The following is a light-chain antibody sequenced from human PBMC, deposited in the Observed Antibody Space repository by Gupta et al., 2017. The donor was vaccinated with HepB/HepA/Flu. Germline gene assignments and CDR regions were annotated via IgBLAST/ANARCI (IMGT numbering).Light chain of an antibody. J-gene: IGLJ2*01. Sequence: QSALTQPASVSGSPGRSITIPCPGTSSDVGNYNLVSWYQQHPGKAPKLMIYEVSTRPSGVSNRFSGSKSGNTDSLTISGLQAEDEADYYCCSYTGSTTYVTFGGGTKLTVL. CDR1: SSDVGNYNL. CDR2: EVS. V-gene: IGLV2-23*02. CDR3: CSYTGSTTYVT.